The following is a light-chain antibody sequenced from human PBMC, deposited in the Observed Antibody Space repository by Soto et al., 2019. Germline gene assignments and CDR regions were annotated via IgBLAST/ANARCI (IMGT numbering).Light chain of an antibody. CDR3: CSYAGSYTLV. CDR1: GNDVGAYNY. J-gene: IGLJ2*01. CDR2: GVV. V-gene: IGLV2-11*01. Sequence: QSALTQPRSVSGSPGQSVTISCTGTGNDVGAYNYVSWYQQHPGRPPKLLIYGVVRWPSGVPDRFSGSKSGNTASLTISGLQAEDEADYYCCSYAGSYTLVFGGGTKLTVL.